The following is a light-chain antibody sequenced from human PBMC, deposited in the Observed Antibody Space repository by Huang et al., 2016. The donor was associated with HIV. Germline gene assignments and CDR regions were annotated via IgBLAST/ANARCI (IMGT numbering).Light chain of an antibody. CDR1: QSVKSN. V-gene: IGKV3D-15*01. J-gene: IGKJ1*01. CDR2: GAS. Sequence: EIVMTQSPATLSVSPGERATLSCRASQSVKSNLAWYQHKTGQAPRLRIVGASTRVSGIPARFIGSGSGTDFTLTISSLQSEDFAVYYCHQYNHWPPWTFGQGTKVEIK. CDR3: HQYNHWPPWT.